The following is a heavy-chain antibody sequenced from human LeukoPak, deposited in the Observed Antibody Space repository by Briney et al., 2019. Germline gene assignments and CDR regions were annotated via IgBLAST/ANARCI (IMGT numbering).Heavy chain of an antibody. CDR1: GFTFSSYA. CDR2: ISGSGGST. D-gene: IGHD2-21*01. Sequence: GGSLRLSCAASGFTFSSYAMSWVRQAPGKGLEWVSAISGSGGSTYYADSVKGRFTISRDNSKNTLYLQMNSLRAEDTAVYYRAPYYIFPNAFDIWGQGTMVTVSS. CDR3: APYYIFPNAFDI. J-gene: IGHJ3*02. V-gene: IGHV3-23*01.